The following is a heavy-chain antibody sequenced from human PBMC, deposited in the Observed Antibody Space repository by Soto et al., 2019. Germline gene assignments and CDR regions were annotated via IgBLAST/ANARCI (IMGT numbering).Heavy chain of an antibody. CDR1: GGSISNYY. CDR2: MYYNGNI. D-gene: IGHD3-16*01. J-gene: IGHJ5*02. V-gene: IGHV4-59*01. CDR3: ASGGNWFDP. Sequence: SETLSLTCNVSGGSISNYYWTWVRQSPEKGLEWIGYMYYNGNINYNPSLKSRVTISIDTSKNQFSLTLKPVTAADTAVYYCASGGNWFDPWGQGVLVTVSS.